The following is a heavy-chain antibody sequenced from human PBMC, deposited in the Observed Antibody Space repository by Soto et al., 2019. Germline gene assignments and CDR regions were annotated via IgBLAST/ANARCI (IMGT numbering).Heavy chain of an antibody. CDR2: VYYSGST. Sequence: PSETLSLTCTVSGGSISSSNYYWGWIRQPPGKGLEWIGSVYYSGSTYYNPSLKSRVAISVDTSKNQFSLNLSSVTAADTAVYYCATHYYGSGTYVPDYFDYWGQGTQVTVSS. CDR1: GGSISSSNYY. CDR3: ATHYYGSGTYVPDYFDY. V-gene: IGHV4-39*01. D-gene: IGHD3-10*01. J-gene: IGHJ4*02.